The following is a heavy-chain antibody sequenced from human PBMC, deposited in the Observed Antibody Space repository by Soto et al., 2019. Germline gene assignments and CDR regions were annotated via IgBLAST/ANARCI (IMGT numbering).Heavy chain of an antibody. CDR2: IYYSGST. D-gene: IGHD6-13*01. V-gene: IGHV4-59*01. CDR1: VGSITSYY. CDR3: ARGLAAAGDRYYYYYYMDV. J-gene: IGHJ6*03. Sequence: PSETLSLTCTVSVGSITSYYWSWIRQSPGKGLEWIGYIYYSGSTKYNPSLKSRVTISVDTSKNQFSLKLSSVTAADTAVYYCARGLAAAGDRYYYYYYMDVWGKGTTVTVSS.